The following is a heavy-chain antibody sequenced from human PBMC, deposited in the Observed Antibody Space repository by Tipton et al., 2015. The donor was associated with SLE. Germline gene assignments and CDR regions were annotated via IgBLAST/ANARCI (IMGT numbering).Heavy chain of an antibody. J-gene: IGHJ4*02. CDR2: INHSGST. V-gene: IGHV4-34*01. Sequence: TLSLTCAVYGGSFSGYYWSWIRQHPGKGLEWIGEINHSGSTNYNPSLKSRVTISVDTSKNQFSLKLSSVTAADTAVYYCARGKFGFDYWGQGTLVTVSS. D-gene: IGHD3-10*01. CDR3: ARGKFGFDY. CDR1: GGSFSGYY.